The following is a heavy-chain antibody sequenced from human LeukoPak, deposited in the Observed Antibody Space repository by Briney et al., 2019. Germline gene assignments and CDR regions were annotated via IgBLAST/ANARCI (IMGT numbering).Heavy chain of an antibody. D-gene: IGHD6-13*01. CDR3: ARGGGSSWVGY. J-gene: IGHJ4*02. CDR2: IYYSGST. V-gene: IGHV4-59*01. CDR1: GGSISSYY. Sequence: PSETLSLTCTVSGGSISSYYWSWIRQPPGKGLEWIGYIYYSGSTNYNPSLKSRVTISVDTSKNQFSLKLSSVTAADTAVYYCARGGGSSWVGYWGQGTLCTVSS.